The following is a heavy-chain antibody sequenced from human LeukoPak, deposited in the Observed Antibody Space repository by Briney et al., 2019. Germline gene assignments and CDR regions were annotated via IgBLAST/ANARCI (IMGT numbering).Heavy chain of an antibody. CDR1: GGSISGYY. V-gene: IGHV4-59*01. CDR3: ARVGSSSDAFDI. D-gene: IGHD2-15*01. CDR2: IYYSGST. J-gene: IGHJ3*02. Sequence: SETLSLTCNVSGGSISGYYWSWIRQPPGKGLEWIAYIYYSGSTNYNPSLKSRVTISVDTSKNLFSLNLSSVTAADTAVYYCARVGSSSDAFDIWGQGTMVTVSS.